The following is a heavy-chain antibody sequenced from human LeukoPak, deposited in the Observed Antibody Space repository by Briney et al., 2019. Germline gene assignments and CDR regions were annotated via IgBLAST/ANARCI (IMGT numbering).Heavy chain of an antibody. D-gene: IGHD2-15*01. CDR1: GFSFSSNS. V-gene: IGHV3-48*01. Sequence: GGSLRLSCAASGFSFSSNSMNWVRQAPGKGLEWVSYISGSSSTIYYADSVKGRFTISRDNAKNSLYLQMNSLRAEDTAVYYCARIQAPGSLTDYYMDVWGKGTTVTVSS. J-gene: IGHJ6*03. CDR2: ISGSSSTI. CDR3: ARIQAPGSLTDYYMDV.